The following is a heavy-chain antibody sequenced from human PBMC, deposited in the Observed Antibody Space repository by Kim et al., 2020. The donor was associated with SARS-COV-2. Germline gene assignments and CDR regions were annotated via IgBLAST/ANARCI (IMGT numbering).Heavy chain of an antibody. CDR3: ARERRGMDV. D-gene: IGHD6-25*01. CDR2: GST. Sequence: GSTYYADSVKGRFTISRDNSKNTLYLQMNSRRAEDTAVYYWARERRGMDVWGQGTTVTVSS. V-gene: IGHV3-66*01. J-gene: IGHJ6*02.